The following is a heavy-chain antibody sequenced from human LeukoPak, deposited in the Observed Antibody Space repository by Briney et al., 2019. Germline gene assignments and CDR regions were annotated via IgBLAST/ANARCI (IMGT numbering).Heavy chain of an antibody. V-gene: IGHV4-30-2*01. CDR3: ARVGGDLAARDYYYYYMDV. D-gene: IGHD6-6*01. CDR1: GGSISSGGYY. CDR2: IYHSGST. Sequence: SQTLSLTCTVSGGSISSGGYYWSWIRQPPGKGLEWIGYIYHSGSTYYNPSLKSRVTISVDRSKNQFSLKLSSVTAADTAVYYCARVGGDLAARDYYYYYMDVWGKGTTVTVSS. J-gene: IGHJ6*03.